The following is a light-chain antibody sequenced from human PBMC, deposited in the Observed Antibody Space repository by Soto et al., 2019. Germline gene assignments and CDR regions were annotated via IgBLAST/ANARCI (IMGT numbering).Light chain of an antibody. V-gene: IGKV1-27*01. Sequence: DIQMTQSPSSLSASVGDRVTITCRASQGIINYLAWYQQRPGKVPKLLIYAASTLQSGVPSRFSGSGSGTDFTLTISSLQPEDAAIYYCQNYNSALLTFGGWTKVEIK. J-gene: IGKJ4*01. CDR1: QGIINY. CDR2: AAS. CDR3: QNYNSALLT.